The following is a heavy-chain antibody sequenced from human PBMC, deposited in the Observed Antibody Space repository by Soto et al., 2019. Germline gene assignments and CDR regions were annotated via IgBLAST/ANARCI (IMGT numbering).Heavy chain of an antibody. V-gene: IGHV1-69*13. CDR3: ARDDDSSGYYGTYYAFDI. J-gene: IGHJ3*02. D-gene: IGHD3-22*01. CDR1: GGTFSSYA. Sequence: SVKVSCKASGGTFSSYAISWVRQAPGQGLEWMGGIIPFFGTANYAQKFQGRVTITADESTSTAYMELSSLRSEDTAVYYCARDDDSSGYYGTYYAFDIWGQGTMVTVSS. CDR2: IIPFFGTA.